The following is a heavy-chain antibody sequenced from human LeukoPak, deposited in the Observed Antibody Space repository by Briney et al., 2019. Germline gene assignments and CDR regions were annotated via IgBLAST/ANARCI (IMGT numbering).Heavy chain of an antibody. CDR2: IYYSGST. V-gene: IGHV4-59*01. D-gene: IGHD6-13*01. CDR3: ARGSGIAAAASEFDY. CDR1: GGSISSYY. J-gene: IGHJ4*02. Sequence: PSETLSLTCTVSGGSISSYYWSWIRQPPGKGLEWIWYIYYSGSTNYNPSLKSRVTISVDTSKNQFSLKLSSVTAADTAVYYCARGSGIAAAASEFDYWGQGTLVTVSS.